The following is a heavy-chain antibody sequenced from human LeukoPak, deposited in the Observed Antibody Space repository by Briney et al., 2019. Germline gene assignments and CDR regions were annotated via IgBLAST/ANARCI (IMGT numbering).Heavy chain of an antibody. CDR3: ARDNWNDVTHYGMDV. D-gene: IGHD1-1*01. CDR2: FSESGGNT. V-gene: IGHV3-23*01. J-gene: IGHJ6*02. CDR1: GFTFSNYA. Sequence: GGSLRLSCTASGFTFSNYALSWVRQAPGKGLEWVSTFSESGGNTYYADSVKGRFTISRDNAKNSLYLQMNSLRAEDTAVYYCARDNWNDVTHYGMDVWGQGTTVTVSS.